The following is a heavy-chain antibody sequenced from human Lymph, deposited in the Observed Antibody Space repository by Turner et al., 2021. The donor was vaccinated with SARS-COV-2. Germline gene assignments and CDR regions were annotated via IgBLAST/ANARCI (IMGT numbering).Heavy chain of an antibody. Sequence: EVQLVESGGGLVEPGGFLRRCCAASGITVSSNYMSWVRQAPGKGLEWVSVVYAGGSTFYADSVKGRFTISRDKSKNTLYLQMNRLRAEDTAVYYCARDFREGAFDIWGQGTMVTISS. CDR2: VYAGGST. CDR1: GITVSSNY. CDR3: ARDFREGAFDI. V-gene: IGHV3-66*01. J-gene: IGHJ3*02. D-gene: IGHD3-10*01.